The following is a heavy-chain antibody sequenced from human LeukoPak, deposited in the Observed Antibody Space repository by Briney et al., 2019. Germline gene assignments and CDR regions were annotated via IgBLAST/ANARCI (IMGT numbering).Heavy chain of an antibody. CDR1: GGSFSDYY. D-gene: IGHD1-26*01. Sequence: SETLSLTCAVYGGSFSDYYWTWIRQSPGKGLEWIGEINHSGRTNYNPSLESRVTISLDTSKNQFSLKLNSVTGADTAVYYCAKYGPGSGSYLTSWYFHQWGQGTLVTVSS. J-gene: IGHJ4*02. CDR3: AKYGPGSGSYLTSWYFHQ. V-gene: IGHV4-34*01. CDR2: INHSGRT.